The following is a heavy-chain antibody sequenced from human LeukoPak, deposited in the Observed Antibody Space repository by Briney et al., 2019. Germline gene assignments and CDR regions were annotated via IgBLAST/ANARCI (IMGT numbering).Heavy chain of an antibody. CDR3: ARKIIAAAVGGFDP. V-gene: IGHV3-53*01. CDR2: IYSGGST. D-gene: IGHD6-13*01. CDR1: GFTVSSNY. J-gene: IGHJ5*02. Sequence: PGGSLRLSCAASGFTVSSNYMSWVRQAPGKGLEWVSVIYSGGSTYYADSVKGRFTISRDNSKNTLYLQMNSLRAEDTVVYYCARKIIAAAVGGFDPWGQGTLVTVSS.